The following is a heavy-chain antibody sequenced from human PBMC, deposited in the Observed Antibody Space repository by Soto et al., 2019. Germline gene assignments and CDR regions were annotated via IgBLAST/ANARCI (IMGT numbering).Heavy chain of an antibody. J-gene: IGHJ4*02. V-gene: IGHV1-18*01. CDR2: ISAYNGNT. CDR3: ARHLHDDFWSGYKELDY. CDR1: GYTFTSYG. D-gene: IGHD3-3*01. Sequence: ASVKVSCKASGYTFTSYGISWVRQAPGQGLEWMGWISAYNGNTNYAQKLQGRVTMTTDTSTSTAYMELRSLRSDDTAVYYCARHLHDDFWSGYKELDYWGQGTLVTVSS.